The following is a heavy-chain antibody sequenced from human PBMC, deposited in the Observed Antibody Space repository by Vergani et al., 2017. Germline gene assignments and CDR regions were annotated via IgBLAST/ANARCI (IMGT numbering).Heavy chain of an antibody. CDR2: IIPIFGTA. J-gene: IGHJ6*03. CDR3: ARAGDSRRPWVYMDV. D-gene: IGHD3-22*01. CDR1: GGTFSSYA. Sequence: QVQLVQSGAEVKKPGSSVKVSCMASGGTFSSYAISWVRQAPGQGLEWMGGIIPIFGTANYAQKFQGRVTITADESTSTAYMELSSLRSEETAVYYCARAGDSRRPWVYMDVWGKGTTVTVSS. V-gene: IGHV1-69*01.